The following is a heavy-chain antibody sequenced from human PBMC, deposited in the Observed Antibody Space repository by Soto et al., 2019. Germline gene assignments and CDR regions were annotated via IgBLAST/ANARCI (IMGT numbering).Heavy chain of an antibody. D-gene: IGHD3-3*01. CDR3: ARGREWKYGSSYYYGMDV. CDR1: GDSVSSNRAA. V-gene: IGHV6-1*01. J-gene: IGHJ6*02. Sequence: SETLSLTCAISGDSVSSNRAAWNWIRQSPSRGLEWLGRTYYRSKWYSDYAVSVQSRITINPDTSKNQFSLHLNSVTPDDTAIYYCARGREWKYGSSYYYGMDVWAKGPRSPSP. CDR2: TYYRSKWYS.